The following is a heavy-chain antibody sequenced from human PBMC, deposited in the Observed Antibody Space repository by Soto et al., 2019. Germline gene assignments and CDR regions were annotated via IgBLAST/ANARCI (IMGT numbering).Heavy chain of an antibody. J-gene: IGHJ6*02. CDR2: IDPSNSYS. V-gene: IGHV5-10-1*01. D-gene: IGHD2-2*01. CDR3: ARMPTYYHYGLDV. CDR1: GYIFTNYC. Sequence: GESLKISCEASGYIFTNYCISWVRQMPGKDLEWMGKIDPSNSYSDYSPSFKGHVSLSVDKSITTAYLQWTSLKASDTAMYYCARMPTYYHYGLDVWGQGTSVTVSS.